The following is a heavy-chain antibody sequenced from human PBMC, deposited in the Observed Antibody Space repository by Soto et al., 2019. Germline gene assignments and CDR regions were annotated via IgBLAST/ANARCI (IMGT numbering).Heavy chain of an antibody. V-gene: IGHV3-15*07. CDR1: GFTFSNAW. CDR2: IKSKTDGGTT. D-gene: IGHD6-13*01. Sequence: EVQLVESGGGLVKPGGSLRLSCAASGFTFSNAWMNWVRQAPGKGLEWVGRIKSKTDGGTTDYAAPVKGRFTISRDDSKNTLYLQMNSLKTEATAVYYCTTGYSSSWYYFDYWGQGTLVTVSS. J-gene: IGHJ4*02. CDR3: TTGYSSSWYYFDY.